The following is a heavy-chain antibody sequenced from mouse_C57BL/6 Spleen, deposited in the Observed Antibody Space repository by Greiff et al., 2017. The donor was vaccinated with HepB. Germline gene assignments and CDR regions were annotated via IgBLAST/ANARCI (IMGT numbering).Heavy chain of an antibody. CDR3: TRVITTVEGYYAMDY. CDR1: GFTFSSYA. CDR2: ISSGGDYI. J-gene: IGHJ4*01. D-gene: IGHD1-1*01. Sequence: DVKLQESGAGLVKPGGSLKLSCAASGFTFSSYAMSWVRQTPEKRLEWVAYISSGGDYIYYADTVKGRFTISRDNARNTLYLQMSSLKSEDTAMYYCTRVITTVEGYYAMDYWGQGTSVTVSS. V-gene: IGHV5-9-1*02.